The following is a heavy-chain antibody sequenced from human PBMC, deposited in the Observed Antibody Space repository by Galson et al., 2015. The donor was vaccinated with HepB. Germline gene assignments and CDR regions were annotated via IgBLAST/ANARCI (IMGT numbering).Heavy chain of an antibody. CDR1: GGSISSSSYY. J-gene: IGHJ6*02. Sequence: ETLSLTCTVSGGSISSSSYYWGWIRQPPGRGLEWIGSIYYSGSTYYNPSLKSRVTISVDTSKNQFSLKLSSVTAADTAVYYCARDRSEAAAGGYYYGMDVWGQGTTVTVSS. CDR3: ARDRSEAAAGGYYYGMDV. D-gene: IGHD6-13*01. V-gene: IGHV4-39*07. CDR2: IYYSGST.